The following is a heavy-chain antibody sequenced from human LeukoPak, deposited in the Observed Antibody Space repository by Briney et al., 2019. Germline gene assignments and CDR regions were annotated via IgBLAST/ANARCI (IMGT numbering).Heavy chain of an antibody. Sequence: PGGSLRLSCAASGFTFSSYAMHWVRQAPGKGLEWVAVISYDGSNKYYADSVKGRFTISRDNSKNTLYLQMNSLRAEDTAVYYCARDSVRFLEWPKGGHFDYWGQGTLVTVSS. CDR3: ARDSVRFLEWPKGGHFDY. V-gene: IGHV3-30*04. J-gene: IGHJ4*02. CDR1: GFTFSSYA. D-gene: IGHD3-3*01. CDR2: ISYDGSNK.